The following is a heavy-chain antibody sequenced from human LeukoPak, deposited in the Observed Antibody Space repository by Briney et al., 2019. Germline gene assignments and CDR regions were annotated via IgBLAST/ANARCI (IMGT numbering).Heavy chain of an antibody. CDR3: ACHSSSHYYYGMDV. CDR1: GYSFTTYG. V-gene: IGHV1-18*01. Sequence: ASVKVSCKASGYSFTTYGFSWVRQAPGQGLEWMGWISAYNGNTNYAQRLQGRVTMTTDTSTSTAYMELSSLRSEDTAVYYCACHSSSHYYYGMDVWGQGTTVTVSS. CDR2: ISAYNGNT. J-gene: IGHJ6*02. D-gene: IGHD6-6*01.